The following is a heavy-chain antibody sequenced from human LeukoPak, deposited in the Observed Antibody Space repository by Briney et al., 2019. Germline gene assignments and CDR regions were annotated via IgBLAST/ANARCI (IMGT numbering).Heavy chain of an antibody. V-gene: IGHV1-46*03. CDR1: GYTFTTYY. D-gene: IGHD3-22*01. J-gene: IGHJ3*02. CDR3: ASPSSYYYDSSDSRAFDI. Sequence: GASVKVSCKASGYTFTTYYMHWVRQAPGQGLEWMGIINPSGGSTTYAQKFQGRVTMTRDTSTSTVYMELSSLRSEDTAVYYCASPSSYYYDSSDSRAFDIWGQGTMVTVSS. CDR2: INPSGGST.